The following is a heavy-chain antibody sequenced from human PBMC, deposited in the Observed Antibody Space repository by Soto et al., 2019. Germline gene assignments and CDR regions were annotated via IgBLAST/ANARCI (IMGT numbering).Heavy chain of an antibody. CDR2: IYSGGSA. CDR3: ARDASVSGVVAATECCCMDV. D-gene: IGHD2-15*01. V-gene: IGHV3-53*02. J-gene: IGHJ6*02. Sequence: EVQLVETGGGLIQPGGSLRLSCAASGFTVSSNYMSWVRQAPGKGLEWVSDIYSGGSAYYADSVNCRFTISSDNSKNTLYLRMNSLRAEDTAVYYGARDASVSGVVAATECCCMDVWGQGTTVTVSS. CDR1: GFTVSSNY.